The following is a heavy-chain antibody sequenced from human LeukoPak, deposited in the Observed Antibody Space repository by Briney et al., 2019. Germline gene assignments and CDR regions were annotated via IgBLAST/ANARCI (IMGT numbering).Heavy chain of an antibody. CDR2: IYPGDSDT. V-gene: IGHV5-51*01. J-gene: IGHJ4*02. D-gene: IGHD1-26*01. CDR3: ARHLLTPGGSYYFDF. CDR1: GYSFTSYW. Sequence: GESLKISCKGSGYSFTSYWIGWVRQMPGKGLEWMGIIYPGDSDTRYSPSFQGQVTISADKSTTTAYLQWGSLKASDTAIYYCARHLLTPGGSYYFDFWGQGTLVTVSS.